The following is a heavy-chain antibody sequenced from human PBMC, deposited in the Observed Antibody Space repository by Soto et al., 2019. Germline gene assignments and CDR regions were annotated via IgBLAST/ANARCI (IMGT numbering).Heavy chain of an antibody. Sequence: QVQLVQSGAEVKKPGSSVKVSCKASGGTFSNYVFSWVRQAPGQGLEWMGGIIPIFGTANYAQKFQGRVTITADESTSTAYMELKSLRSEDTAVYYCAGVFSDEKSKYYFDYWGQGTLVTVSS. V-gene: IGHV1-69*01. CDR3: AGVFSDEKSKYYFDY. CDR2: IIPIFGTA. J-gene: IGHJ4*02. CDR1: GGTFSNYV. D-gene: IGHD1-26*01.